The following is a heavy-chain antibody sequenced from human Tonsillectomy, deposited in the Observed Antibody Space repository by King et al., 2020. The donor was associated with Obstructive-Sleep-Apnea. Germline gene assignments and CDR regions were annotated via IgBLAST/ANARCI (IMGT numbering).Heavy chain of an antibody. Sequence: QLQESGPGLVKPSETLSLTCTVSGGSISSSSYYWGWIRQPPGKGLEWIGSIYYSGSTYYNPSLKSRVTISVDTSKNQFSLKLSSVSAADTAVYYCAGVRAGSSSHVRGYYYYYGMDVWGQGTTVTVSS. CDR2: IYYSGST. V-gene: IGHV4-39*07. CDR3: AGVRAGSSSHVRGYYYYYGMDV. CDR1: GGSISSSSYY. D-gene: IGHD6-6*01. J-gene: IGHJ6*02.